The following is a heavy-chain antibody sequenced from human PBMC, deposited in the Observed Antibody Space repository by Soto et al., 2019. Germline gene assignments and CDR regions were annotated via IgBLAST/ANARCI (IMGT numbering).Heavy chain of an antibody. V-gene: IGHV1-2*02. CDR1: GYTFTGYY. CDR3: ARDHIVVVPAAIDFDY. D-gene: IGHD2-2*02. J-gene: IGHJ4*02. Sequence: ASVKVSCKASGYTFTGYYMHWVRQAPGQGLEWMGWINPNRGGTNYAQKFQGRVTMTRDTSISTAYMELSRLRSDDTAVYYCARDHIVVVPAAIDFDYWGQGTLVTVSS. CDR2: INPNRGGT.